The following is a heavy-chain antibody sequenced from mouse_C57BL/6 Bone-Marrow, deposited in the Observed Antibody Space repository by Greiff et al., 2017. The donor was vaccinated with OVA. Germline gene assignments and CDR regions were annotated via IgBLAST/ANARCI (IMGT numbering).Heavy chain of an antibody. D-gene: IGHD1-1*02. CDR3: ARRRIWSMDY. Sequence: EVMLVESGGDLVKPGGSLTLSCAASGFTFSSYGMSWVRQTPDKRLEWVATLSRVGSYTYYPDSVKGRFTISRDNAKNTLYLQMSRLKSEDTAMDYCARRRIWSMDYWGQGTSVTVSS. V-gene: IGHV5-6*02. CDR1: GFTFSSYG. CDR2: LSRVGSYT. J-gene: IGHJ4*01.